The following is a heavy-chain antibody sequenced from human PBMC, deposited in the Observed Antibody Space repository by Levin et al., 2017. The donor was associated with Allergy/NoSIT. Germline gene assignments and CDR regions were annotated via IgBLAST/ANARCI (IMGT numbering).Heavy chain of an antibody. D-gene: IGHD2-2*01. Sequence: GESLKISCKASGYTFTGYYMHWVRQAPGQGLEWMGWINPNSGGTNYAQKFQGRVTMTRDTSISTAYLELSRLRSDDTAVYYCAGVAQLLNAFDNWGQGTMVTVSS. CDR1: GYTFTGYY. CDR2: INPNSGGT. J-gene: IGHJ3*02. CDR3: AGVAQLLNAFDN. V-gene: IGHV1-2*02.